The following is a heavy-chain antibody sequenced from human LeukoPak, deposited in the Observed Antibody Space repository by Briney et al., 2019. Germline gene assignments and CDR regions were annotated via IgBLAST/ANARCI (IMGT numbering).Heavy chain of an antibody. CDR1: GYTFTSYV. D-gene: IGHD5-12*01. CDR3: ARGNIVATSYYYYYGMDV. V-gene: IGHV1-8*01. Sequence: ASVKVSCKASGYTFTSYVINWVRQATGQGLEWMGWMNPNSGNTGYAQKFQGRVTMTRNTSISTAYMELSSLRSEDTAVYYCARGNIVATSYYYYYGMDVWGQGTTVTVSS. CDR2: MNPNSGNT. J-gene: IGHJ6*02.